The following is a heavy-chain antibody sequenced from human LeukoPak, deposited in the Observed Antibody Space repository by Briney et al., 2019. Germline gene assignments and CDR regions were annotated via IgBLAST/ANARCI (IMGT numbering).Heavy chain of an antibody. D-gene: IGHD6-19*01. CDR1: GYSFTSYW. CDR2: IYPGGSDT. V-gene: IGHV5-51*01. Sequence: GESLKISCKGSGYSFTSYWIGWVRQVPGKGLEWMGIIYPGGSDTRYSPSFRGQVTISADRSISTAYLQWSSLKASDTAMDYCARPRDPGLAVAIDYWGQGTLVTVSS. J-gene: IGHJ4*02. CDR3: ARPRDPGLAVAIDY.